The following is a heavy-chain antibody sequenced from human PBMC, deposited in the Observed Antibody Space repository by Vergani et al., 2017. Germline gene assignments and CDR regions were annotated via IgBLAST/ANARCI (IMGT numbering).Heavy chain of an antibody. Sequence: QVKLVQSGAEVKKPGASVKASCKASGYTFTSSYMHWVRQAPGQGLEWMGIINPSGGSTSYAQKFQGRVTMTRDTSTSTVYMELSSLRAEDTAVYYCARVSGWDGYYYYYGMDVWGQGTTVTVSS. V-gene: IGHV1-46*01. CDR3: ARVSGWDGYYYYYGMDV. D-gene: IGHD6-19*01. J-gene: IGHJ6*02. CDR2: INPSGGST. CDR1: GYTFTSSY.